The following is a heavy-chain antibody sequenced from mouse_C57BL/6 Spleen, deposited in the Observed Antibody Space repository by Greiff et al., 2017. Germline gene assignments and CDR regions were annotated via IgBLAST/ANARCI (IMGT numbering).Heavy chain of an antibody. Sequence: QVQLKESGAELARPGASVKLSCKASGYTFTSYGISWVKQRTGQGLEWIGEIYPRSGNTYYNEKFKGKATLTADKSSSTAYMELRSLTSEDSAVYFCARGETALFAYWGQGTLVTVSA. CDR1: GYTFTSYG. D-gene: IGHD3-2*01. V-gene: IGHV1-81*01. CDR2: IYPRSGNT. J-gene: IGHJ3*01. CDR3: ARGETALFAY.